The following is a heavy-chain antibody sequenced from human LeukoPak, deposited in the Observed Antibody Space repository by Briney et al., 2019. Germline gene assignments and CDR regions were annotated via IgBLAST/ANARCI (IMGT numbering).Heavy chain of an antibody. V-gene: IGHV3-7*04. Sequence: GGSLRLSCAASGFTFSTYAMSWVRRAPGKGLEWVANIKQDGSEKYYVDSVKGRFTISRDNAKNSLYLQMNSLRAEDTAVYYCARGTIAAAGYYYFDYWGQGTQVTVSS. CDR2: IKQDGSEK. D-gene: IGHD6-13*01. CDR1: GFTFSTYA. CDR3: ARGTIAAAGYYYFDY. J-gene: IGHJ4*02.